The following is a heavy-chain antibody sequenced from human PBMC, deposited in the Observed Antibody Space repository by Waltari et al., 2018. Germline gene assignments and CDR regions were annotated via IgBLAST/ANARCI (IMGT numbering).Heavy chain of an antibody. D-gene: IGHD2-21*01. J-gene: IGHJ4*01. V-gene: IGHV4-34*01. CDR3: ARYGEVPASYFFDY. CDR2: IQYSGST. CDR1: GESFLGYF. Sequence: QVQLHQWGAGQLKPSETLSLTCAVAGESFLGYFWSWIRQSPGKGLEWLGSIQYSGSTNYNPTLESRLSLSVDTTKKRFSLSLTSVTAADAALYFCARYGEVPASYFFDYWGQGTLVTVSS.